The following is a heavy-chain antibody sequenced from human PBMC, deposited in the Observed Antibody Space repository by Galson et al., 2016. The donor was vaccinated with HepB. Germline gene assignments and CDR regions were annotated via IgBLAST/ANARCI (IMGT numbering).Heavy chain of an antibody. V-gene: IGHV3-7*04. CDR1: GFTFSTNW. D-gene: IGHD2-21*01. J-gene: IGHJ3*01. CDR2: IKPDGTDK. Sequence: SLRLSCAPSGFTFSTNWMAWVRQAPGKGLEWVAHIKPDGTDKRYVGSVMGRFTITRDNARNSVYLQMNSLSAEDTAGYYCARVLGDYGGTFEVWGQGTMVTVSS. CDR3: ARVLGDYGGTFEV.